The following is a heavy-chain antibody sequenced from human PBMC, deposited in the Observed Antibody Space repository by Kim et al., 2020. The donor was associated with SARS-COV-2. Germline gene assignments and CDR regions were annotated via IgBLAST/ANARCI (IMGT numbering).Heavy chain of an antibody. CDR2: IKSKTDGGTT. Sequence: GGSLRLSCAASGFTFSNAWMSWVRQAPGKGLEWVGRIKSKTDGGTTDYAAPVKGRFTISRDDSKNTLYLQMNSLKTEDTAVYYCTTEYSGSSPYFDYWGQGTLVTVSS. CDR1: GFTFSNAW. V-gene: IGHV3-15*01. J-gene: IGHJ4*02. CDR3: TTEYSGSSPYFDY. D-gene: IGHD1-26*01.